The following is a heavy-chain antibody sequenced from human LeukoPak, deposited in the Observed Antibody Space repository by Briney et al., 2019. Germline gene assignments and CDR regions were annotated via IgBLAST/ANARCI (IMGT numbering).Heavy chain of an antibody. Sequence: PSETLSLTCTVSGGSISSHHWSWIRQPPGKGLEWIGYIYYSGNTNYNPSLKSRVTISVDTSKTQFSQKLSSVTAADTAVYYCARHRLLGGDILWGQGTLVTVSS. CDR1: GGSISSHH. CDR2: IYYSGNT. V-gene: IGHV4-59*08. D-gene: IGHD5-12*01. CDR3: ARHRLLGGDIL. J-gene: IGHJ4*02.